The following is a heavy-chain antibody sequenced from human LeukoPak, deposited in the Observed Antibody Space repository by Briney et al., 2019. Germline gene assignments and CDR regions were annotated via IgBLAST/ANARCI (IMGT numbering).Heavy chain of an antibody. D-gene: IGHD3-10*02. J-gene: IGHJ6*04. CDR1: VFTFSSYE. V-gene: IGHV3-48*03. Sequence: GGSVRLSCAASVFTFSSYEMNWVRQAPGKGLEWVSYISSSGSTIYYADAVKGRFIISRDNAKNSLYLQMNSLRAEDTAVYYCAELGITMIGGVWGKGTTVTISS. CDR3: AELGITMIGGV. CDR2: ISSSGSTI.